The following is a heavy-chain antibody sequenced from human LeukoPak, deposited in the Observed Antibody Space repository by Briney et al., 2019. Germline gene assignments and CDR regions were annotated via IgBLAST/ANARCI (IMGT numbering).Heavy chain of an antibody. CDR3: ARDIGPYNSTPYYDAFDI. J-gene: IGHJ3*02. CDR2: IKQDGSEK. CDR1: GFTFSSYW. D-gene: IGHD2/OR15-2a*01. Sequence: QSGGSLRLSCAASGFTFSSYWMTWVRQAPGKGLEWVANIKQDGSEKNYVDSVKGRFTISRDNAKNSLYLQMNSLRAEDTAVYFCARDIGPYNSTPYYDAFDIWGQGTMVTVSS. V-gene: IGHV3-7*01.